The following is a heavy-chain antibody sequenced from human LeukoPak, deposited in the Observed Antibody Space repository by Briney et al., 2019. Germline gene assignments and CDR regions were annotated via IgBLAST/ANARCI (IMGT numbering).Heavy chain of an antibody. Sequence: PGGSLRLSCAASGFTFSSYSMNWVRQAPGKGLEWVSAISGSGGSTYYADSVKGRFTISRDNSKNTLYLQMNSLRAEDTAVYYCAKGLRFLEWSTEFQHWGQGTLVTVSS. CDR3: AKGLRFLEWSTEFQH. CDR2: ISGSGGST. V-gene: IGHV3-23*01. CDR1: GFTFSSYS. D-gene: IGHD3-3*01. J-gene: IGHJ1*01.